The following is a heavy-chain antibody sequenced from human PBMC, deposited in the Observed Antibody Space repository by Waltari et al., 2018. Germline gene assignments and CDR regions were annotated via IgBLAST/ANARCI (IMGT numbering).Heavy chain of an antibody. Sequence: QLRLQQWGAGLLKPSETLSLTCAVSGGSFNGYYWSWSRQTPGKGLEWIGEADHSGSANYSPSLKSRVTVSLDTSNKQVSLTLTSVTAADTGIYYCARDARDWEAVDNTYLDSWGQGTLVAVSS. CDR2: ADHSGSA. D-gene: IGHD2-21*02. CDR1: GGSFNGYY. J-gene: IGHJ4*02. V-gene: IGHV4-34*01. CDR3: ARDARDWEAVDNTYLDS.